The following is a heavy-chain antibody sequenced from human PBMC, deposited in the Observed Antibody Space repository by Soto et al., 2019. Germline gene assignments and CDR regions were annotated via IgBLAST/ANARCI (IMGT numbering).Heavy chain of an antibody. J-gene: IGHJ6*03. D-gene: IGHD3-3*01. V-gene: IGHV1-69*02. CDR2: IIPILGIA. CDR3: ASLLRFLEWSAMDV. CDR1: GGTFSSYT. Sequence: SVKVSCKASGGTFSSYTISCVQQAPGQGLEWMGRIIPILGIANYAQKFQGRVTITADKSTSTAYMELSSLRSEDTAVYYCASLLRFLEWSAMDVWGKGTTVTVSS.